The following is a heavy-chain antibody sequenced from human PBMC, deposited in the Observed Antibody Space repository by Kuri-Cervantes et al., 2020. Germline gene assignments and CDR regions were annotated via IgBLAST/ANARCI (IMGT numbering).Heavy chain of an antibody. CDR3: ARAGAGGRGYSYGSKRRFNAFDI. CDR1: GYSISIGYY. J-gene: IGHJ3*02. CDR2: IHYTGST. D-gene: IGHD5-18*01. V-gene: IGHV4-38-2*02. Sequence: SETLSLTCTISGYSISIGYYWAWIRQPPGKGLEWIGSIHYTGSTSYHPSLKSRITISSDTSKNQFSLELNSVTAADTAVYYCARAGAGGRGYSYGSKRRFNAFDIWGQGTMVTVSS.